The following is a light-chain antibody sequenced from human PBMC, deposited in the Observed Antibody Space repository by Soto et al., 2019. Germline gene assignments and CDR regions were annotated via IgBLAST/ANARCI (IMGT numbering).Light chain of an antibody. CDR2: EVT. V-gene: IGLV2-14*01. CDR1: SSDVGGYNY. Sequence: QSALTQPASVSGSPGQSITISCTGTSSDVGGYNYVSWYQQHPGKAPKLMIFEVTNRPSGISDRFSGFKSGSTASLTISELQPDDEADYYCISFTPSTTTHWVFGGGTQLTVL. J-gene: IGLJ3*02. CDR3: ISFTPSTTTHWV.